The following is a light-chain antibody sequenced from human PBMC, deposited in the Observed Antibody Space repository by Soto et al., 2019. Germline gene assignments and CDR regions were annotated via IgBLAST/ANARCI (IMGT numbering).Light chain of an antibody. CDR1: QSVSSY. Sequence: EIVLTQSPATLSLSPGERATLSCRASQSVSSYLAWYQQKPGQAPRLLIYDASNRATGIPARFSGSGSGTDFTLTISSLEPEDFAVSYCQQRSNWPLFGPGTKVDIK. CDR3: QQRSNWPL. V-gene: IGKV3-11*01. CDR2: DAS. J-gene: IGKJ3*01.